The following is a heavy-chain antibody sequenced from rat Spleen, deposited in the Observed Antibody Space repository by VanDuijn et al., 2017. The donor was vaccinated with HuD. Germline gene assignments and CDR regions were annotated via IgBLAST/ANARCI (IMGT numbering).Heavy chain of an antibody. J-gene: IGHJ2*01. D-gene: IGHD1-10*01. V-gene: IGHV2-72*01. CDR3: ARPGGYNNYLYFDY. CDR2: IWAGGST. CDR1: GFSLTSNG. Sequence: QVQLKESGPGLVQPSQTLSLTCTVSGFSLTSNGVGWVRQPLGKGLVWMGTIWAGGSTNYNSAVQSRLSISRDTSKSQVFLKMNSLQPEDTGTYYCARPGGYNNYLYFDYWGQGVMVTVSS.